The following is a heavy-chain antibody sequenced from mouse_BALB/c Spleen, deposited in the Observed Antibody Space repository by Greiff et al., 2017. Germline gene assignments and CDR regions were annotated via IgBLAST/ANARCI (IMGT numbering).Heavy chain of an antibody. CDR2: ISYSGST. Sequence: EVHLVESGPGLVKPSQSLSLTCTVTGYSITSDYAWNWIRQFPGNKLEWMGYISYSGSTSYNPSLKSRISITRDTSKNQFFLQLNSVTTEDTATYYCASYYGSSLPFAYWGQGTLVTVSA. J-gene: IGHJ3*01. V-gene: IGHV3-2*02. CDR3: ASYYGSSLPFAY. CDR1: GYSITSDYA. D-gene: IGHD1-1*01.